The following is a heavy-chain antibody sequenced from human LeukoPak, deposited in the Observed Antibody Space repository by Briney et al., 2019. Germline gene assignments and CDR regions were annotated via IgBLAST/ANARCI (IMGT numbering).Heavy chain of an antibody. CDR1: GGSITSGIYY. J-gene: IGHJ4*02. Sequence: SETLSLTCTASGGSITSGIYYWGWIRHPPGKGLEGIGRIYTSGSTNYNPSLKSRVTISVDTSKNQFSLKLSSVTAADTAVYYCARDVVGATRFDYWGQGTLVTVSS. CDR3: ARDVVGATRFDY. V-gene: IGHV4-61*02. D-gene: IGHD1-26*01. CDR2: IYTSGST.